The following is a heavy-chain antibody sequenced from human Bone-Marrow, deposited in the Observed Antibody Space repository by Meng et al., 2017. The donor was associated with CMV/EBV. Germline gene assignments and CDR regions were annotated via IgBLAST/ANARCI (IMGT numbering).Heavy chain of an antibody. Sequence: SETLSLTCAVYGGSDDYWNWIRQFPGKGLEWIGEINQSGSTNYNPSLKSRVTISVDTSKNQFSLRLNAVTAADTAVYYCARGRKRTLTARHSLGYFDDWGQGTLVTVSS. CDR3: ARGRKRTLTARHSLGYFDD. D-gene: IGHD2-21*02. CDR2: INQSGST. V-gene: IGHV4-34*01. CDR1: GGSDDY. J-gene: IGHJ4*02.